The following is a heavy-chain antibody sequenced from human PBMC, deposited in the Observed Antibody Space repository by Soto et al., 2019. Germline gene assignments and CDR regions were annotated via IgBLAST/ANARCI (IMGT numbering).Heavy chain of an antibody. CDR3: ARGHYYDSVNY. J-gene: IGHJ4*02. CDR2: IYHSGST. V-gene: IGHV4-30-2*01. Sequence: PSETLSLTCSVSGGSISSYYWSWIRQPPGKGLEWIGYIYHSGSTYYNPSLKSRVTISVDRSKNQFSLKLSSVTAADTAVYYCARGHYYDSVNYWGQGTLVTVSS. D-gene: IGHD3-22*01. CDR1: GGSISSYY.